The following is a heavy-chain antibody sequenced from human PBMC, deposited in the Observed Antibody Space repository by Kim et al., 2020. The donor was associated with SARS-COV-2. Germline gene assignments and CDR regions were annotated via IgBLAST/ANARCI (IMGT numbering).Heavy chain of an antibody. J-gene: IGHJ4*02. Sequence: TKYGQKVQGRVIITTDTSTNTAYMELWRLRSDDTAMYYCARGAYGDVSFDYWGQGTLVTVSS. V-gene: IGHV1-18*01. CDR3: ARGAYGDVSFDY. CDR2: T. D-gene: IGHD4-17*01.